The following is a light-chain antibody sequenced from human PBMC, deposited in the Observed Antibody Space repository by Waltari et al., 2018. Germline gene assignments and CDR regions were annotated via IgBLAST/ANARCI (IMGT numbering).Light chain of an antibody. CDR1: DIESKS. CDR2: YDN. V-gene: IGLV3-21*04. CDR3: QVWDDVTNSGV. Sequence: SYVLTQPPSVSVDPGKTARLTCGGDDIESKSVNWYQQKPGQAPVLVMFYDNDRPSWIPARCSGSNSGNTATLTITWVEAGDEADYHCQVWDDVTNSGVFGGGTKLTVL. J-gene: IGLJ2*01.